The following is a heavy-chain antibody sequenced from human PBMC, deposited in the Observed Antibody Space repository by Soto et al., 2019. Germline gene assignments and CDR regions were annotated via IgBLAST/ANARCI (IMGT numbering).Heavy chain of an antibody. CDR3: ARQAPNNGDSRDAFDI. CDR1: GYTFTSYY. CDR2: INPSGGST. Sequence: ASVKVSCKASGYTFTSYYMHWVRQAPGQGLEWMGIINPSGGSTSYAQKFQGRVTMTRDTSTSTVYMELSSLRSEDTAVYYCARQAPNNGDSRDAFDIWGQGTMVTVSS. V-gene: IGHV1-46*03. D-gene: IGHD4-17*01. J-gene: IGHJ3*02.